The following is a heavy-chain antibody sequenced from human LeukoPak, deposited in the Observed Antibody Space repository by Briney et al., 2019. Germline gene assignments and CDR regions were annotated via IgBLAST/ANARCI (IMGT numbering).Heavy chain of an antibody. CDR3: AKDRASGSYRNWFDP. Sequence: GRTLRLSCAASGFTFSSYGMSWVRQAPGKGLEWVSAISGSGGSTYYADSVKGRFTISRDNSKNTLYLQMNSLRAEDTAVYYCAKDRASGSYRNWFDPWGQGTLVTVSS. J-gene: IGHJ5*02. CDR1: GFTFSSYG. D-gene: IGHD1-26*01. CDR2: ISGSGGST. V-gene: IGHV3-23*01.